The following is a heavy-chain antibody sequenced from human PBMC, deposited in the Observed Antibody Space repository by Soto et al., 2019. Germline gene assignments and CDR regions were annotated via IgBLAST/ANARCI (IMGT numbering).Heavy chain of an antibody. V-gene: IGHV3-74*01. J-gene: IGHJ4*02. D-gene: IGHD3-16*01. Sequence: EVQLVESGGGLVQPGGSLRLSCAASGFTFSNYWMHWVRQAPGKGPVWVSRINTDGSTTNYADSEKGRFTISRDNAKNTLYQQASSQGAEGTAVYYCARDLGGYASHWGQGTLVTVSS. CDR3: ARDLGGYASH. CDR2: INTDGSTT. CDR1: GFTFSNYW.